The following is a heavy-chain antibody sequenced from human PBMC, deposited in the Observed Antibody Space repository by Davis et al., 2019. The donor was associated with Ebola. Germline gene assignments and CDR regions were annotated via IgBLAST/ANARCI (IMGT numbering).Heavy chain of an antibody. CDR3: ATDRDYGFDY. Sequence: AASVKVSCKASGYTFTSYGISWVRQAPGQGLEWMGWISAYNGNTNYAQKFQGRVTMTEDTSTDTAYMELSSLRSEDTAVYYCATDRDYGFDYWGQGTLVTVSS. J-gene: IGHJ4*02. V-gene: IGHV1-18*01. D-gene: IGHD4-17*01. CDR1: GYTFTSYG. CDR2: ISAYNGNT.